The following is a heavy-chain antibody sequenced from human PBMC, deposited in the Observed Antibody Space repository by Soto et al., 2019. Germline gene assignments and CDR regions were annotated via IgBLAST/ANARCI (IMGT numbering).Heavy chain of an antibody. Sequence: GGSLRLSCAASGFTFSSYGMHWVRQAPGKGLEWVAVISYDGSNKYYADSVKGRFTISRDNSKNTLYLQMNSLRAEDTAVYYCAKEKGDSSGYYTYFDYWGQGTLVTVPQ. D-gene: IGHD3-22*01. J-gene: IGHJ4*02. CDR1: GFTFSSYG. V-gene: IGHV3-30*18. CDR3: AKEKGDSSGYYTYFDY. CDR2: ISYDGSNK.